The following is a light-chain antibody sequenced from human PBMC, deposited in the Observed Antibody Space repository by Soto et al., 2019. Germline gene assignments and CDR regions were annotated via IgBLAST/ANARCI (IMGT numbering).Light chain of an antibody. J-gene: IGKJ2*01. CDR1: QSVSSN. Sequence: EIVMTQSPATLSVSPGERATLSCRASQSVSSNLAWYQQKPGQAPRLLIYGASTRATGIPARFSGSGSGTEFTLTISSLQSEDFAVCYCQQYNDWPPKQYTFGQGTKLEIK. CDR3: QQYNDWPPKQYT. V-gene: IGKV3-15*01. CDR2: GAS.